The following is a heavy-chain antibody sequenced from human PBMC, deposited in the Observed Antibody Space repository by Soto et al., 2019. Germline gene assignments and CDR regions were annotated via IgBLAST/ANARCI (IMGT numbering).Heavy chain of an antibody. J-gene: IGHJ3*02. V-gene: IGHV3-23*01. CDR2: ISDGGDLT. CDR1: GFSFSSHP. Sequence: GGSLRLSCAASGFSFSSHPMSWVRQAPEKGLEWVAGISDGGDLTYNADSVRGRFTISRDNSRNTLYLQMNSLRAEDTAVYYCARRVIGSSRAFDIWGQGTMVTVSS. CDR3: ARRVIGSSRAFDI. D-gene: IGHD3-10*01.